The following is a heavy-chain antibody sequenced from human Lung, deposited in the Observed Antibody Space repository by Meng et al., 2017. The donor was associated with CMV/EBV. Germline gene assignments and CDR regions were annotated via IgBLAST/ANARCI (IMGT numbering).Heavy chain of an antibody. CDR1: GFRFDDFG. CDR2: IDWNGGRT. J-gene: IGHJ6*01. V-gene: IGHV3-20*04. D-gene: IGHD2-15*01. CDR3: VRDRIAYGLEV. Sequence: GESLKISCDASGFRFDDFGMGWVRQAPGKGLEWISGIDWNGGRTVYADSVKGRFTISRDNAENSLYVQMNSLRDEDTAVYYCVRDRIAYGLEVWGQGNTVTVDS.